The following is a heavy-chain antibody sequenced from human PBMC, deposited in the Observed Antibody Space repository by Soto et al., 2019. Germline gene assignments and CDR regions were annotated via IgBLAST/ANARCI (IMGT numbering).Heavy chain of an antibody. CDR3: TRSGYYAPTVDYYYYGMDV. CDR1: GFTFGDYA. V-gene: IGHV3-49*04. CDR2: IRSKAYGGTT. J-gene: IGHJ6*02. Sequence: GGSLRLSCTASGFTFGDYAMSWVRQAPGKGLEWVGFIRSKAYGGTTEYAASVKGRFTISRDDSKSIAYLQMNSLKTEDTAVYYCTRSGYYAPTVDYYYYGMDVWGQGTTVTVSS. D-gene: IGHD3-10*01.